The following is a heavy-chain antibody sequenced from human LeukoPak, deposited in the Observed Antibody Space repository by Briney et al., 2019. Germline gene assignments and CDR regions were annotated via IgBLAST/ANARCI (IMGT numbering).Heavy chain of an antibody. V-gene: IGHV1-46*01. Sequence: ASVKVSCKASGYTFTSYYMHWVRQAPGQGLEWMGVINPSGGSTSYAQKFQGRVTMTRDTSTSTVYMELSSLRSEDTAVYYCARDEGYSGPGYWFDPWGQGTLVTVSS. J-gene: IGHJ5*02. D-gene: IGHD5-12*01. CDR3: ARDEGYSGPGYWFDP. CDR2: INPSGGST. CDR1: GYTFTSYY.